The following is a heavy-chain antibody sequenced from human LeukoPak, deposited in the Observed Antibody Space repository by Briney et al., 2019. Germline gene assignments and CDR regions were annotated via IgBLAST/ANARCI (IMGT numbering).Heavy chain of an antibody. Sequence: SETLSLTCAVSGDSINSRSYYWAWIRQPPGKGLEWIGSIYHSGSTNYNPSLKSRVTISVDKSKNQFSLKLSSVTAADTAVYYCARSPVAVAGTRWFDPWGQGTQVTVSS. D-gene: IGHD6-19*01. CDR3: ARSPVAVAGTRWFDP. J-gene: IGHJ5*02. CDR1: GDSINSRSYY. CDR2: IYHSGST. V-gene: IGHV4-39*07.